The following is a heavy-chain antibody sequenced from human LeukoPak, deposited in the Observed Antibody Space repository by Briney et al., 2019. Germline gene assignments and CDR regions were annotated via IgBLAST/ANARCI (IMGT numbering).Heavy chain of an antibody. CDR3: AKDLGGSSFMGAFDI. CDR1: GFTFDDCA. Sequence: PGGSLRLSCAASGFTFDDCAMHWVRHPPGKGLEWVSVISWHGGSTYYGDSVKGRFTISRDNSKNSLYLQMNSLRAEDTALYYCAKDLGGSSFMGAFDIWGQGTMVTVSS. D-gene: IGHD1-26*01. CDR2: ISWHGGST. V-gene: IGHV3-43D*03. J-gene: IGHJ3*02.